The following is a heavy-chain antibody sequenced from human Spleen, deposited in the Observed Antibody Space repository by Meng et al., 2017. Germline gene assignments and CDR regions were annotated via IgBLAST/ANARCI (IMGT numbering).Heavy chain of an antibody. CDR1: GFSLRTSGVA. V-gene: IGHV2-5*05. CDR2: IYWDDDK. CDR3: AHTDGDPDAFDY. Sequence: QITSKESGPTLVKPTQTLMLTCTFSGFSLRTSGVAVGWIRQPPGKALEWLALIYWDDDKRYGPSLKSRLTVTKDTSKNQVVLIMTNMDHVDTATYYCAHTDGDPDAFDYWGQGTLVTVSS. J-gene: IGHJ4*02. D-gene: IGHD4-17*01.